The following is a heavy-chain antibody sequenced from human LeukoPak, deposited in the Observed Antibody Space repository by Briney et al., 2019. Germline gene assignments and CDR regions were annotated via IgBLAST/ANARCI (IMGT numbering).Heavy chain of an antibody. D-gene: IGHD3-3*01. J-gene: IGHJ4*02. CDR1: GFAFSSYG. V-gene: IGHV3-23*01. CDR3: AKEGQITIFGVVITYYFDY. Sequence: GGSLRLSCAASGFAFSSYGMGWVRQAPGKGLEWVSAISGSGGSTYYADSVKGRFTISRDNSKNTLYLQMNSLRAEDTAVYYCAKEGQITIFGVVITYYFDYWGQGTLVTVSS. CDR2: ISGSGGST.